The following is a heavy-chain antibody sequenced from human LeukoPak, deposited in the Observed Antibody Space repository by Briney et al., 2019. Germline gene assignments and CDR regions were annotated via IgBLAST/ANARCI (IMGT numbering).Heavy chain of an antibody. J-gene: IGHJ4*02. CDR1: GGSISSGGYS. D-gene: IGHD2-2*01. Sequence: PSETLSLTCAVSGGSISSGGYSWSWIRQPPGKGLEWIGYIEHSGSTYYNPSLKSRVTISVDRSKNQFSLKLSSVTAADTAVYYCARVNLYCSSTSCYPVYFDYWGQGTLVTVSS. CDR2: IEHSGST. V-gene: IGHV4-30-2*01. CDR3: ARVNLYCSSTSCYPVYFDY.